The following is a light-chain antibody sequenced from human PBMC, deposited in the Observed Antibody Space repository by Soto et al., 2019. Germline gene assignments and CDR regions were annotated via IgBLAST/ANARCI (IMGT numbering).Light chain of an antibody. CDR2: SNS. CDR1: SSNIGSYT. CDR3: AAWDDSLNGYV. V-gene: IGLV1-44*01. J-gene: IGLJ1*01. Sequence: QSVLIQPPSASGTPGQRVTVSCSGGSSNIGSYTVNWYQQLPGAAPKLLIYSNSQRPSGVPDRFSASKSGTSASLAISGLQSADVAEYYCAAWDDSLNGYVFGPGTKLTVL.